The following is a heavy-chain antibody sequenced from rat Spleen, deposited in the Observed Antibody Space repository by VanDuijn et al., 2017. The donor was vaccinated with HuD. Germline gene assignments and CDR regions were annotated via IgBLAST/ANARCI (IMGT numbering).Heavy chain of an antibody. CDR3: ARSYGGYTQHWFAY. Sequence: QVQLKESGPGLVQSSQTLSLTCNVSGFSLISYAVNWVRQPTGRGLEWMGIMWADGRTDYNSALKSRLTISRDTSKSQVFLKMNSLQTDDTAIYFCARSYGGYTQHWFAYWGQGTLITVSS. J-gene: IGHJ3*01. CDR1: GFSLISYA. D-gene: IGHD1-11*01. V-gene: IGHV2-30*01. CDR2: MWADGRT.